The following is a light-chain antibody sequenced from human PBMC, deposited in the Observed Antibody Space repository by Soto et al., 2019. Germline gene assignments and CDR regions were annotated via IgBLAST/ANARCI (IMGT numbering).Light chain of an antibody. CDR3: QQYKSWPPIT. Sequence: EIVMTQSPATLSVSPGQGVTLSYXXSQTVPSRIAWYQQKPGQAPSLLIYGASTRATGVPDRFSGTGSGTEFTLTISSLKSEDYAVYYCQQYKSWPPITFGQGTRLENK. CDR2: GAS. CDR1: QTVPSR. J-gene: IGKJ5*01. V-gene: IGKV3-15*01.